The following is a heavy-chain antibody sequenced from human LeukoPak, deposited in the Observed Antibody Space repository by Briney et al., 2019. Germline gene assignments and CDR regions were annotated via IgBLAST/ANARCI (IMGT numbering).Heavy chain of an antibody. D-gene: IGHD3-10*01. V-gene: IGHV5-51*01. Sequence: GESLKISCKGSGYSFTTYWIAWVRQMPGKGLEWMGIIYPGDSDTRYSPSFQGPVTISADKSISPAYLQWSSLKASDTAMYYCATRYYYDSGSYSSFAYWRQGTLVTVSS. CDR1: GYSFTTYW. CDR2: IYPGDSDT. CDR3: ATRYYYDSGSYSSFAY. J-gene: IGHJ4*02.